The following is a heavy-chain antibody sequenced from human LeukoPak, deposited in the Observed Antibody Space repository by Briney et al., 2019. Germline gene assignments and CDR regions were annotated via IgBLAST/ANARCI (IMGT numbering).Heavy chain of an antibody. CDR1: GGSISGSSYY. V-gene: IGHV4-39*01. D-gene: IGHD6-13*01. CDR3: ARRGSWSYYYAMDV. J-gene: IGHJ6*02. CDR2: IYYSGST. Sequence: SETLSLTCTVSGGSISGSSYYWGWIRQPPGKGLEWIGSIYYSGSTYYNPSLKSRVTISVDTSKNQFSLKLNSVTATDTAVYYCARRGSWSYYYAMDVWGQGTTVAVSS.